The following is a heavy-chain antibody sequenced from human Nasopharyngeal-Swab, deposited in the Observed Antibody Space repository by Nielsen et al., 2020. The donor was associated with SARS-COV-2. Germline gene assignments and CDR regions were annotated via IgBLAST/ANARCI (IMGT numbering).Heavy chain of an antibody. J-gene: IGHJ4*02. CDR2: IYPGDSDT. D-gene: IGHD6-13*01. CDR3: ARPSSSWYDFDY. V-gene: IGHV5-51*01. Sequence: VRQMPGKGLEWMEIIYPGDSDTRYSPSFQGQVTISADKSISTAYLQWSSLKASDTAMYYCARPSSSWYDFDYWGQGTLVTVSS.